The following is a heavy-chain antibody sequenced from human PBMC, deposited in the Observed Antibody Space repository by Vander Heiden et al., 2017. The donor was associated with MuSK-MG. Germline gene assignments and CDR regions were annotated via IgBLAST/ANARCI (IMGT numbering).Heavy chain of an antibody. V-gene: IGHV3-15*01. CDR2: IKSKTDGGTT. D-gene: IGHD6-19*01. CDR3: TTDDHLGSSVWYTGDYFDY. Sequence: EVQLVESGGGLVRPGGSLRLSCAAPGFTLSNARLSWVRQAPGKGLEWVGRIKSKTDGGTTDYAAPVKGRFTISRDDSKNTLYLQMNSLKTEDTAVYYCTTDDHLGSSVWYTGDYFDYWGHGTLVTVSS. J-gene: IGHJ4*01. CDR1: GFTLSNAR.